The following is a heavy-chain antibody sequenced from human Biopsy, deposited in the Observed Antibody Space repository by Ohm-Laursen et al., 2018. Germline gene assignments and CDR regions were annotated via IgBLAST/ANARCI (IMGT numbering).Heavy chain of an antibody. CDR3: ATPFQYYDSWGGYPPFDH. CDR1: GGTFSNYA. V-gene: IGHV1-69*10. J-gene: IGHJ4*02. D-gene: IGHD3-3*01. CDR2: IIAVSGLV. Sequence: SVKVSCKPSGGTFSNYAISWVRQAPGEELEWMGGIIAVSGLVNYAPKFQGRVSITADKSTTTAYMELSNLKSEDTAVYYCATPFQYYDSWGGYPPFDHWGQGTLVTVSS.